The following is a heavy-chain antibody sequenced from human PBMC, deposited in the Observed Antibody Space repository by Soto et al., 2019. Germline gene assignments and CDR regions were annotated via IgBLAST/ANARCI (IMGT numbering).Heavy chain of an antibody. Sequence: SETLSLTCSVSGDFISGYYWSWIRQPPGKGLEWIGYIYYSGGTNHNPSLRSRVTISVDTSQNQFSLKLSSVTAADTAVYYCARWFYYDSSGYPDYWGQGTLVTVSS. CDR3: ARWFYYDSSGYPDY. D-gene: IGHD3-22*01. J-gene: IGHJ4*02. V-gene: IGHV4-59*01. CDR2: IYYSGGT. CDR1: GDFISGYY.